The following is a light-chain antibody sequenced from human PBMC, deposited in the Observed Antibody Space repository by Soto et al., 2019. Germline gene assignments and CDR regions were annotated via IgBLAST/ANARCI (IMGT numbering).Light chain of an antibody. CDR1: QAISNY. CDR2: GAS. CDR3: LQYNGYPLT. Sequence: DIQMTQSPSAMSASIGDRVTITCRASQAISNYLAWFQQKRGKVPKRLIYGASSLQSGVPSRFSGSGSGTEFTLTISSLQPVDFASYFCLQYNGYPLTFGGGTKVEI. J-gene: IGKJ4*01. V-gene: IGKV1-17*03.